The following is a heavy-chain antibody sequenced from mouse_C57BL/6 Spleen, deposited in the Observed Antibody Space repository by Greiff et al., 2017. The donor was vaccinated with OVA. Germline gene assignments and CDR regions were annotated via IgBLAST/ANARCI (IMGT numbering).Heavy chain of an antibody. D-gene: IGHD1-1*01. V-gene: IGHV5-6*01. Sequence: EVMLVESGGDLMKPGGSLKLSCAASGFTFSSYGMSWVRQTPDKRLEWVATISSGGSYTYYPDSVKGRFTISRDNAKNTLYLQMSSLKSEDTAMYYCARDSYYYGSSYGYWYFDVWGTGTTVTVSS. CDR1: GFTFSSYG. J-gene: IGHJ1*03. CDR3: ARDSYYYGSSYGYWYFDV. CDR2: ISSGGSYT.